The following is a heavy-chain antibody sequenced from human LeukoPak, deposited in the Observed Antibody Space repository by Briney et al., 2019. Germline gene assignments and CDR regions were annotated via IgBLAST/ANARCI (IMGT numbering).Heavy chain of an antibody. V-gene: IGHV3-21*01. Sequence: GGSLRLSCAASGFTFSSYSMNWVRQAPGERLEWVSSISSGSSYIYYADSVKGRFTISRDNAKNSLYLQMNSLRAEDTAVYYCARDKDYGDKRLLDYWGQGTLVTVSS. J-gene: IGHJ4*02. D-gene: IGHD4-23*01. CDR3: ARDKDYGDKRLLDY. CDR2: ISSGSSYI. CDR1: GFTFSSYS.